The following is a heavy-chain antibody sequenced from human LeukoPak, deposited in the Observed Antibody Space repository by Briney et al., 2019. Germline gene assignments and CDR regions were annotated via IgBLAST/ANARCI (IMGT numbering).Heavy chain of an antibody. D-gene: IGHD3-22*01. Sequence: GGSLRLSCAASGFTFSSYSMNWVRQAPGKGLEWVSSISSSSSYIYYADSVKGRFTISRDNAKNSLYLQMNSLRAEDTAVYYCARVSYYYDSSGYYRSSYFDYWGQGTLVTVSS. CDR1: GFTFSSYS. J-gene: IGHJ4*02. CDR3: ARVSYYYDSSGYYRSSYFDY. V-gene: IGHV3-21*01. CDR2: ISSSSSYI.